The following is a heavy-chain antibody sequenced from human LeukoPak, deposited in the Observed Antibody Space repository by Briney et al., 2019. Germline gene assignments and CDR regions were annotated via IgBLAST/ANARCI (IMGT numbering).Heavy chain of an antibody. CDR2: IIPIFGTA. V-gene: IGHV1-69*01. Sequence: SVKVSCKASGGTFSSYAISWVQQAPGQGLEWMGGIIPIFGTANYAQKFQGRVTITADESTSTAYMELSSLRSEDTAVYYCARNYYDSSGYYFIPNFDYWGQGTLVTVSS. CDR3: ARNYYDSSGYYFIPNFDY. J-gene: IGHJ4*02. CDR1: GGTFSSYA. D-gene: IGHD3-22*01.